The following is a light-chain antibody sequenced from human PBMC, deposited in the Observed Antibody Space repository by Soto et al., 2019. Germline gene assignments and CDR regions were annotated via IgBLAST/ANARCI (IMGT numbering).Light chain of an antibody. V-gene: IGKV3-20*01. CDR2: GAS. Sequence: ETVLTQSPGTLYFSPGERATLSCRASQSVDNSHVAWYQQRRGLPPRLLIYGASNRATGIPDRFSGSGSGADFTLTISSLQPEDFATYYCQQSYSTSITFGQGTRREIK. CDR1: QSVDNSH. CDR3: QQSYSTSIT. J-gene: IGKJ5*01.